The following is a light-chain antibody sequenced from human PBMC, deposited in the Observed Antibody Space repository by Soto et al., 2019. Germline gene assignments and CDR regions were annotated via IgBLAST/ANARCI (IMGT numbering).Light chain of an antibody. CDR3: QQYNNWPPWT. CDR1: QSVSSN. CDR2: GAS. V-gene: IGKV3-15*01. J-gene: IGKJ1*01. Sequence: EIVMTQSPATLSVSPGERATLSCRASQSVSSNLAWYQQKPGQAPRLLIYGASTRATGIPARFSGSGSGTEFTLTISRLQSEDFCVYYCQQYNNWPPWTFRQGTKVEIK.